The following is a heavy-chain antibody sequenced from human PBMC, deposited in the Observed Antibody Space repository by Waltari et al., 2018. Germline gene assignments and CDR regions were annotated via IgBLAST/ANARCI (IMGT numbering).Heavy chain of an antibody. V-gene: IGHV3-48*01. CDR2: ISESRTRT. Sequence: EVQLVESGGGLVKPGGSLRLSCVTSGFTFTWFDMNWVRQAPGKGPEWVAYISESRTRTFYADSVEGRFTISRDKGKSSLFLQMDSLRGDDTAMYYCARGPSGMYDFWGQGTLVTVSS. CDR3: ARGPSGMYDF. D-gene: IGHD1-26*01. CDR1: GFTFTWFD. J-gene: IGHJ4*02.